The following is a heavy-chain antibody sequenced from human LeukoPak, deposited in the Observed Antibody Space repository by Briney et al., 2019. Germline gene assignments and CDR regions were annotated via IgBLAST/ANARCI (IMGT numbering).Heavy chain of an antibody. CDR3: ARDLLLEYIVVVPESYYFDY. CDR2: ISYDGSNK. J-gene: IGHJ4*02. V-gene: IGHV3-30*09. CDR1: GFTFSSYA. Sequence: PGGSLRLSCAASGFTFSSYAMHWVRQAPGKGLEWVAVISYDGSNKYYADSVKGRFAISRDNSKNTLYLQMNSLRAEDTAVYYCARDLLLEYIVVVPESYYFDYWGQGTLVTVSS. D-gene: IGHD2-2*01.